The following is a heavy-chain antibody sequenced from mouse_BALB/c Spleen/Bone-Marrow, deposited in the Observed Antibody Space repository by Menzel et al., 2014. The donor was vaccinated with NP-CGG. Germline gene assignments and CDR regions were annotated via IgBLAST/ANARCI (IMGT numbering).Heavy chain of an antibody. D-gene: IGHD1-2*01. CDR1: GFNIEDTY. J-gene: IGHJ4*01. Sequence: EVHLVESGAELVKPGASVKLPCTASGFNIEDTYIHWVKQRPEQGLEWIGRIDPANGNTKYDPKFQGKATITADTSSNAAYLLLSRLRSGDTDVYYCDEIATAAYYVMDYWGQGTSVTVSS. CDR2: IDPANGNT. V-gene: IGHV14-3*02. CDR3: DEIATAAYYVMDY.